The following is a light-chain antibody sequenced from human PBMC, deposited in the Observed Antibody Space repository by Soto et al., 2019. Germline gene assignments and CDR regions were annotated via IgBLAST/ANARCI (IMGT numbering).Light chain of an antibody. J-gene: IGKJ5*01. Sequence: EIVFTQSPATLSLSPGARATLSCRASQSVTSYLAWYQQKPGEAPRLLIYDASNRATGIPARFSGSGSGTDFTLTISNLEPEDVAVYYCQQRSNWPPITFGQRTRLEIK. CDR2: DAS. V-gene: IGKV3-11*01. CDR3: QQRSNWPPIT. CDR1: QSVTSY.